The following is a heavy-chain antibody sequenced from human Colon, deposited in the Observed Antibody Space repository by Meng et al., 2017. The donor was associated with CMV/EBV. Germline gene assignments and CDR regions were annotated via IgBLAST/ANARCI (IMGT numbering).Heavy chain of an antibody. J-gene: IGHJ3*02. V-gene: IGHV3-30*02. Sequence: GESPKLSRAASGFTFSSYGMHRVRQAPGKGLEWVAFIRYDGSNKYYADSVKGRFTISRDNSKNTLYLQMNSLRAEDTAVYYCAKGGGCSSTSCYTYAFDIWGQGTMVTVSS. CDR1: GFTFSSYG. CDR3: AKGGGCSSTSCYTYAFDI. D-gene: IGHD2-2*02. CDR2: IRYDGSNK.